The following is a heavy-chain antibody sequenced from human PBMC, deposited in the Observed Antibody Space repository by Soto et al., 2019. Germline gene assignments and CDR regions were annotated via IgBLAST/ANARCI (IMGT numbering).Heavy chain of an antibody. Sequence: ASVKVSCKASGGTFSSYAISWVRQAPGQGLEWMGGIIPIFGTANYAQKFQGRVTITADESTSTAYMELSSLRSEDTAVYYCARDSYDSSGYPGSFDYWGQGTLVTVSS. V-gene: IGHV1-69*13. CDR3: ARDSYDSSGYPGSFDY. J-gene: IGHJ4*02. CDR1: GGTFSSYA. D-gene: IGHD3-22*01. CDR2: IIPIFGTA.